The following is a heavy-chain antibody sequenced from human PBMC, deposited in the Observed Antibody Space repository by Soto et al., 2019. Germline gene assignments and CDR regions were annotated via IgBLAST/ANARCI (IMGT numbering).Heavy chain of an antibody. V-gene: IGHV3-48*02. CDR2: SSPRGDTI. D-gene: IGHD6-19*01. J-gene: IGHJ4*02. CDR3: AEGPHTNVGWPYYFES. CDR1: GFSLANYP. Sequence: GGSLRLSCVASGFSLANYPMNWVRQTPGKGLEWISYSSPRGDTIYYADSVEGRFTISRDNARNSLSLHMSSLRDEDSALYYCAEGPHTNVGWPYYFESWGQGVPVTVSS.